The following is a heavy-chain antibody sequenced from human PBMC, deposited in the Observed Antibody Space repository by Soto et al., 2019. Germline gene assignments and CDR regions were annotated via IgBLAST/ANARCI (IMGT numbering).Heavy chain of an antibody. J-gene: IGHJ5*02. Sequence: GGSLRLSCAASGFTFSSYAMHWVRQAPGKGLEWVAVISYDGSNKYYADSVKGRFTISRDNSKNTLYLQMNSLRAEDTAVYYCARDARPDNYDFWSGYLNWFDPWGQGTLVTVSS. CDR1: GFTFSSYA. D-gene: IGHD3-3*01. CDR3: ARDARPDNYDFWSGYLNWFDP. V-gene: IGHV3-30-3*01. CDR2: ISYDGSNK.